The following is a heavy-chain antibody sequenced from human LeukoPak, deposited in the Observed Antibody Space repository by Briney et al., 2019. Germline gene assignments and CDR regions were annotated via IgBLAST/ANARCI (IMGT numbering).Heavy chain of an antibody. CDR3: ARALVRATMVWYFDL. CDR1: GGSFSGYY. CDR2: ISHSGST. Sequence: SETVSLTCAVSGGSFSGYYWSWIRQPPGKGLEWIGEISHSGSTNYSPSLNSRVTISVDTSKNQFSLNLSSVTAADTAVYYCARALVRATMVWYFDLWGRGTLVTASS. V-gene: IGHV4-34*01. J-gene: IGHJ2*01. D-gene: IGHD5-12*01.